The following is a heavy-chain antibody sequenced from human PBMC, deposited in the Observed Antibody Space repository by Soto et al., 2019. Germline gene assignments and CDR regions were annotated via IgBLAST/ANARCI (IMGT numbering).Heavy chain of an antibody. CDR1: EFTSSDHY. V-gene: IGHV3-72*01. CDR3: TVWGSGNDFGAA. CDR2: GKNKAASYTT. Sequence: EVQLVESGGAWVQPEGPLGLSCAASEFTSSDHYLDWFGQAPGKGLGGVGRGKNKAASYTTEYAGSVKGRFTISRDGSKNSLFLQMNSLKTEDTAVYYCTVWGSGNDFGAAWGQGILVTVSS. D-gene: IGHD3-10*01. J-gene: IGHJ4*02.